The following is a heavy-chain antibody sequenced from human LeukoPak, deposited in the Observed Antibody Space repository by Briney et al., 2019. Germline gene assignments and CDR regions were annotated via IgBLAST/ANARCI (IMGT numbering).Heavy chain of an antibody. D-gene: IGHD3-16*01. J-gene: IGHJ3*02. CDR2: IYYSGST. CDR3: ARDMMGYAFDI. CDR1: GGSISSYY. V-gene: IGHV4-59*01. Sequence: PSETLSLTCTVSGGSISSYYWSWIRQPPGKGLEWIGYIYYSGSTNYNPSLKSRVTISVDTSKNQFSLKLSSVTAADTAVYYCARDMMGYAFDIWGQGTMVTVSS.